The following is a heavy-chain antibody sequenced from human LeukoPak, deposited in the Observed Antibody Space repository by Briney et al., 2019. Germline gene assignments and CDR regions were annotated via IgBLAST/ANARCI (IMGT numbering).Heavy chain of an antibody. CDR3: ARDSAGYSSN. D-gene: IGHD6-13*01. V-gene: IGHV3-20*04. Sequence: PGGSLRLPCAASGFSFTNAWMSWVRQAPGKVLEWVSGINWNGGSTGYADSVKGRFTISRDNAKNSLYLQTNSLRAEDTALYYCARDSAGYSSNWSQGTMVTVSS. CDR2: INWNGGST. CDR1: GFSFTNAW. J-gene: IGHJ3*01.